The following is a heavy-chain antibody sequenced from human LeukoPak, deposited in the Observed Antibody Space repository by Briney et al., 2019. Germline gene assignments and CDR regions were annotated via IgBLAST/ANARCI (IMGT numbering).Heavy chain of an antibody. CDR1: GFTFSSYA. CDR2: ISGSGGST. CDR3: AKAGGWYDSYFDY. J-gene: IGHJ4*02. Sequence: AGGSLRLSCAASGFTFSSYAMSWVRQAPGKGLEWVSAISGSGGSTYYADSVKGRFTISRDNSKNTLYLQMNSLRAEDTAVYYCAKAGGWYDSYFDYWGQGTLVTVSS. D-gene: IGHD6-19*01. V-gene: IGHV3-23*01.